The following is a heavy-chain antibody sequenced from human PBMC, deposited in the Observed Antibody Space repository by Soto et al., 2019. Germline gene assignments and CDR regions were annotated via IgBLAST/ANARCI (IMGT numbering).Heavy chain of an antibody. CDR1: GFSLSTSGVG. CDR2: IYWDDDK. V-gene: IGHV2-5*02. Sequence: SGPTLVNPTQTLTLTCTFSGFSLSTSGVGVGWIRQPPGKALEWLALIYWDDDKRYSPSLKSRLTITNDTSKNQVVLTMTNMDPVDTATYYCAHRPSYCSGGSCYSGFDYWGQGTLVTVSS. CDR3: AHRPSYCSGGSCYSGFDY. J-gene: IGHJ4*02. D-gene: IGHD2-15*01.